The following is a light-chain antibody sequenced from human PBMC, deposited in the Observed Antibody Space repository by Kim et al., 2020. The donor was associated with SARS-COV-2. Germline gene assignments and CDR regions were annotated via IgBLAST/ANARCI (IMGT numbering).Light chain of an antibody. V-gene: IGKV1-39*01. Sequence: DIQMTQSPSSLSASVGDRVTITCRTTQSISSHLNWYQQKPGRAPKLLMSTASTLQSGVPSRFSGSGSETDFTLTISSLQPDDFATYFCDQSNIVPCTFGPGTKMDIK. CDR3: DQSNIVPCT. CDR1: QSISSH. J-gene: IGKJ3*01. CDR2: TAS.